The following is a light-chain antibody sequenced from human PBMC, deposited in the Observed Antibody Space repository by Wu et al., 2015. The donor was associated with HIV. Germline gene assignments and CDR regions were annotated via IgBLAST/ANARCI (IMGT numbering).Light chain of an antibody. V-gene: IGKV3-11*01. J-gene: IGKJ2*01. CDR3: QQRRYWPLYT. CDR1: QSVGNY. CDR2: DTS. Sequence: EIVLTQSPATLSLSPGERATLSCRASQSVGNYLAWYHQKPGQAPRLLIYDTSNRATGIPARFSGSGSGTDFTLTISSLEPEDFAVYYCQQRRYWPLYTFGQGTKLEIK.